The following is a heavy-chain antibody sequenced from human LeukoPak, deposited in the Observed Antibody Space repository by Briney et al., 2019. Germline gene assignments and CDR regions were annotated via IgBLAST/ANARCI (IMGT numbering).Heavy chain of an antibody. D-gene: IGHD4-17*01. V-gene: IGHV3-23*01. CDR2: ISGSGGST. J-gene: IGHJ5*02. Sequence: GGSLRLSCAASGFTFSNYDMRWDRQAPGKGREWGSIISGSGGSTYYADSVEGRFTISRDNSKNTLYLQMNSLRAEDTAVYYCAKDPYYGDYTWFDPWGQGTLVTVSS. CDR3: AKDPYYGDYTWFDP. CDR1: GFTFSNYD.